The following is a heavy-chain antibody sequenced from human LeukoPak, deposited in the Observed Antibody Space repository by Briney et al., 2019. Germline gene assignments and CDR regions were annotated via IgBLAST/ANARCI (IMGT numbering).Heavy chain of an antibody. Sequence: GRSLRLSCAASGFTFSSYAMHWLRQAPGKGQEWVAVISYDGSNKYYADSVKGRFTISRDNSKNTLYLQMNSLRAEDTAVYYCARDGFDYWGQGTLVTVSS. CDR2: ISYDGSNK. J-gene: IGHJ4*02. CDR1: GFTFSSYA. CDR3: ARDGFDY. V-gene: IGHV3-30*04.